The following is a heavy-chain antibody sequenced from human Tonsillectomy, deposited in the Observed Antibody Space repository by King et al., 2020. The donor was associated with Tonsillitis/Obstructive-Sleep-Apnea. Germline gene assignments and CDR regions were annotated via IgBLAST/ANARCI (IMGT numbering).Heavy chain of an antibody. CDR3: AKGNGDLWSGASHFDY. D-gene: IGHD3-3*01. V-gene: IGHV3-30*18. CDR1: GFTFTTYG. CDR2: VSYDGNNK. J-gene: IGHJ4*02. Sequence: VQLVESGGGAVQPGRSLRLSCAASGFTFTTYGIHWVRQAPGKGLEWVAVVSYDGNNKYYADSVKGRFTISRDNSKNTLYLQMNSLRAEDTAVYYCAKGNGDLWSGASHFDYWGQGTLVTVSS.